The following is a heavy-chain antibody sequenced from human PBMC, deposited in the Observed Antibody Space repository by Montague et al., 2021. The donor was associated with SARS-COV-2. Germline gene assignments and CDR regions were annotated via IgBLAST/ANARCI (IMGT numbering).Heavy chain of an antibody. J-gene: IGHJ6*02. CDR3: ARVDSSGWYGYYYYGMDV. V-gene: IGHV4-4*02. CDR1: GGSISSSNW. CDR2: IYHSGST. D-gene: IGHD6-19*01. Sequence: SETLSLTCAVYGGSISSSNWWSWVRQPPGKGLEWIGEIYHSGSTXXNPXXXSRVTISVDKSKNQFSLKLSSVTAADTAVYYCARVDSSGWYGYYYYGMDVWGQGTTVTVSS.